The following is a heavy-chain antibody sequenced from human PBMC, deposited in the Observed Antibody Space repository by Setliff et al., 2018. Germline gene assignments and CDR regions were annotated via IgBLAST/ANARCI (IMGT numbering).Heavy chain of an antibody. Sequence: SETLSLTCAVSYYSISSGYWGWIRQSPGKGLEWIGSVYHSGSTYYSPSLESRVTISVDTSRNQISLTLSSVTAADTAVYYCSRPHGGDYAFDIWGQGTMVTVSS. CDR2: VYHSGST. CDR3: SRPHGGDYAFDI. V-gene: IGHV4-38-2*01. J-gene: IGHJ3*02. D-gene: IGHD4-17*01. CDR1: YYSISSGY.